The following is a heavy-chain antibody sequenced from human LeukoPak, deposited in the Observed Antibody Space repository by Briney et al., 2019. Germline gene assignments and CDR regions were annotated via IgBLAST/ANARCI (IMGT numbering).Heavy chain of an antibody. Sequence: ASVKVSCKASGYTFTGYYMHWVRQAPGQGLEWMGWINPNSGGTNYAQKFQGWVTMTRDTSISTAYMELSRLRSDDTAVYYCAREDIVVVVAAPLWGQGTLVTVSS. D-gene: IGHD2-15*01. CDR3: AREDIVVVVAAPL. CDR2: INPNSGGT. V-gene: IGHV1-2*04. CDR1: GYTFTGYY. J-gene: IGHJ4*02.